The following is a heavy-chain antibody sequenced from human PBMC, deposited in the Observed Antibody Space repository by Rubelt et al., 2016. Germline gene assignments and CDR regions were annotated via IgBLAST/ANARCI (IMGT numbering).Heavy chain of an antibody. CDR1: GYSISSGYY. V-gene: IGHV4-38-2*02. Sequence: QVQLQESGPGLVKPSETLSLTCTVFGYSISSGYYWGWIRQPPGKGLEWIGSIYHSGSTYYNPSLKSRVPISVYTSKNQFSLKLGSVTAADTAVYYCASADYDFWSGSDRNWFDPWGQGTLVTVSS. D-gene: IGHD3-3*01. CDR3: ASADYDFWSGSDRNWFDP. CDR2: IYHSGST. J-gene: IGHJ5*02.